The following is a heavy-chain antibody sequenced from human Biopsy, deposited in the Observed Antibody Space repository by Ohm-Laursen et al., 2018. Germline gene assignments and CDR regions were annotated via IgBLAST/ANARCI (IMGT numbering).Heavy chain of an antibody. Sequence: GASVKVSCKASGYTSTSYDINWVRQATGQGLEWMGWMNTKTGNTGLAYNFRGKVSLTRDTSISVAYLEVYSLTSEDTATFYCARGPIGGGFGLDVWGLGTTVTVSS. J-gene: IGHJ6*02. CDR1: GYTSTSYD. CDR2: MNTKTGNT. CDR3: ARGPIGGGFGLDV. D-gene: IGHD3-10*01. V-gene: IGHV1-8*01.